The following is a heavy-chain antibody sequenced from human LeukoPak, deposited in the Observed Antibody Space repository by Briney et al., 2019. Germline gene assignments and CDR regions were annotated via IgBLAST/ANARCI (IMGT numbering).Heavy chain of an antibody. CDR1: GGSIRSSDDY. D-gene: IGHD3-22*01. J-gene: IGHJ6*03. V-gene: IGHV4-39*07. CDR2: IYYTGSS. CDR3: TRAASSGPLFTYHMDV. Sequence: SETLSLTCSVSGGSIRSSDDYWGFVRQTPGKGLEWMGSIYYTGSSHYNPSLKSRVTISVDTSKNQFSLKLTSVTAADTAVYYCTRAASSGPLFTYHMDVWGKGTTVTVSS.